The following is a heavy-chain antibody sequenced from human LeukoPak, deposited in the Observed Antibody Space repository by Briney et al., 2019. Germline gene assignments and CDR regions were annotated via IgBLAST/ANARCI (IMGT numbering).Heavy chain of an antibody. CDR1: GFTFRSYG. CDR2: IKYDGTNK. J-gene: IGHJ5*02. V-gene: IGHV3-30*02. D-gene: IGHD3-10*01. CDR3: AKCDDYCGLPFDP. Sequence: PGGSLRLSCAASGFTFRSYGMSWVRQAPGEGLEWVAFIKYDGTNKYYADSVKGRFTISRDNSKNTLHLQMNSLRTDDTAFYYCAKCDDYCGLPFDPWGQGTLVIVSS.